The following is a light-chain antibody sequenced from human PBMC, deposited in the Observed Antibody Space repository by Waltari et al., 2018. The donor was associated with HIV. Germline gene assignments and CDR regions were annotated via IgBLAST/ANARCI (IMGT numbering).Light chain of an antibody. J-gene: IGLJ1*01. CDR3: SSYTSSRSYV. V-gene: IGLV2-14*03. CDR1: SSDVGGYND. CDR2: AVS. Sequence: QSALTKPASVSGSPGQSITISCTGTSSDVGGYNDVSWYQQHPGKAPKLIIYAVSNRPSGVSKRVSGSKSGNTASLTISGLQAEDEADYYCSSYTSSRSYVFGTGTRVTV.